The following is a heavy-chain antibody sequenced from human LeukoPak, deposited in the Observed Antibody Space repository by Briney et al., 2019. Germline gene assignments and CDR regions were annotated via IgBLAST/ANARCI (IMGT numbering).Heavy chain of an antibody. CDR3: ASSALFDPTGTTHRADY. J-gene: IGHJ4*02. CDR1: GGSLSGYY. V-gene: IGHV4-34*01. D-gene: IGHD1-1*01. CDR2: INHSGST. Sequence: KTSETLSLTCAVYGGSLSGYYWSWIRQPPGKGLEWIGEINHSGSTNYNPSLKSRVTISVDTSKNQFSLKLSSVTAADTAVYYCASSALFDPTGTTHRADYWGQGTLVTVSS.